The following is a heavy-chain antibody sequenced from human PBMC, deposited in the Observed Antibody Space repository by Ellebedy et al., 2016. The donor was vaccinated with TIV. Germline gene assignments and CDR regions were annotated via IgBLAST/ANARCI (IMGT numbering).Heavy chain of an antibody. CDR2: FYYTGNS. CDR3: ARDSKNGWAFDI. J-gene: IGHJ3*02. V-gene: IGHV4-59*01. Sequence: SETLSLTCSVSGGSISRYYWTWIRQPPGKGLEWIGYFYYTGNSDYSPSLKSRVTIAVDRSRNQISLQLSSVTAADTAMYYCARDSKNGWAFDIWGQGTMVTVSS. D-gene: IGHD1-1*01. CDR1: GGSISRYY.